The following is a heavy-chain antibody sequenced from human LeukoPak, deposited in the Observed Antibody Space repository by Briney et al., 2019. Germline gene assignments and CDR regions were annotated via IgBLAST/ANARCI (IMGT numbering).Heavy chain of an antibody. CDR2: ISGSGGST. V-gene: IGHV3-23*01. Sequence: QPGGSLRLSCAASGFTFSSYAMSWVRQAPGKGLEWVSVISGSGGSTYYADSVKGRFTISRDNSKNTLYLQMNSLRAEDTAVYYCAKNRGNWHYYYGMDVWGQGTTVTVSS. CDR3: AKNRGNWHYYYGMDV. J-gene: IGHJ6*02. CDR1: GFTFSSYA.